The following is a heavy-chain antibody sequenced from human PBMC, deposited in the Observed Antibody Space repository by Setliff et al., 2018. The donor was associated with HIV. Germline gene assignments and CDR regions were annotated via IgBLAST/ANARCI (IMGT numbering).Heavy chain of an antibody. CDR2: IHSSGST. Sequence: KASETLSLTCTVSGDSIISSRNFWGWLRQPPGKGLEWIGNIHSSGSTYYSPSLKSRVTISEDASKNQFSLKMRSVTAADTAVYYCATSPAGEILGSRPFYFDYWGQGTLVTVSS. J-gene: IGHJ4*02. CDR1: GDSIISSRNF. V-gene: IGHV4-39*07. CDR3: ATSPAGEILGSRPFYFDY. D-gene: IGHD3-10*01.